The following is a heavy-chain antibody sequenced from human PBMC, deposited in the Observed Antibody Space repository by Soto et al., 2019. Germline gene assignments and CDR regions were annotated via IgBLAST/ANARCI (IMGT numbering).Heavy chain of an antibody. CDR1: GGSISSYY. D-gene: IGHD3-22*01. Sequence: PSETLSLTCTVSGGSISSYYWSWIRQPPGKGLEWSGYIYYSGSTNYNPSLKSRVTISVDTSKNQFSLKLSSVTAADTAVYYCARVSFDSSGSYPTFDYWGQGTLVTVSS. J-gene: IGHJ4*02. CDR3: ARVSFDSSGSYPTFDY. CDR2: IYYSGST. V-gene: IGHV4-59*01.